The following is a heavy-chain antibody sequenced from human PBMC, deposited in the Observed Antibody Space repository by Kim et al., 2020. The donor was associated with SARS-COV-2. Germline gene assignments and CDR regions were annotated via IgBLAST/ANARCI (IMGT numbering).Heavy chain of an antibody. CDR2: ISWNSGSI. J-gene: IGHJ3*02. CDR1: GFTFDDYA. CDR3: AKLPSSWSSFDI. D-gene: IGHD6-13*01. Sequence: SLRLSCAASGFTFDDYAMHWVRQAPGKGLEWVSGISWNSGSIGYADSVKGRFTISRDNAKNSLYLQMNSLRAEDTALYYCAKLPSSWSSFDIWGQGTM. V-gene: IGHV3-9*01.